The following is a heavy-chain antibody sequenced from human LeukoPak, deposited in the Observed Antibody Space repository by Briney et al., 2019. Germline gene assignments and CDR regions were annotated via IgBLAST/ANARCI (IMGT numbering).Heavy chain of an antibody. CDR1: GGSISSSNW. D-gene: IGHD1-26*01. Sequence: SETLSLTCAVSGGSISSSNWWSWVRQPPGKGLEWIGEIYHSGSTNYNPSLKSRVTISVDKSKNQFSLKLSSVTAADTAVYYCAREEVGAGGRGPAFDIWGQGTIVTVSS. CDR2: IYHSGST. CDR3: AREEVGAGGRGPAFDI. J-gene: IGHJ3*02. V-gene: IGHV4-4*02.